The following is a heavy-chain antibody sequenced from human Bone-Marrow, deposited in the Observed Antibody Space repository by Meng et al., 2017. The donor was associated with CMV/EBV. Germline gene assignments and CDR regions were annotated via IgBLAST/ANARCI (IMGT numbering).Heavy chain of an antibody. CDR1: GSTFSSYG. D-gene: IGHD2-15*01. Sequence: GESLKISCAASGSTFSSYGMHWVRQAPGKGLEWVGFIRSKAYGGTTEYAASVKGRFTISRDESKSIAYLQMNSLKTEDTAVYYCTRDFELLSYYYYYGMDVWGQGTTVTVSS. V-gene: IGHV3-49*04. J-gene: IGHJ6*02. CDR2: IRSKAYGGTT. CDR3: TRDFELLSYYYYYGMDV.